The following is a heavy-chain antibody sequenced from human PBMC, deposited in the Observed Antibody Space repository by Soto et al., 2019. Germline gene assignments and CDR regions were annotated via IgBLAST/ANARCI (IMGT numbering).Heavy chain of an antibody. D-gene: IGHD6-13*01. CDR2: ISSNSAYI. V-gene: IGHV3-21*01. CDR3: TRDASRDSSARGWFDP. Sequence: AGPQSLSCAASGFTIISNYMSWIRQAPGKGLEWVSTISSNSAYIYYTDALRGRFTISRDNAKNSLHLQRNSLRAEDTAVYYCTRDASRDSSARGWFDPWGPGTLVTVSS. J-gene: IGHJ5*02. CDR1: GFTIISNY.